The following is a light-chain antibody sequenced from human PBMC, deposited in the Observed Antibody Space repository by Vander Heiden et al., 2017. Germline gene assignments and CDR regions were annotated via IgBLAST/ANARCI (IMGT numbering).Light chain of an antibody. V-gene: IGLV2-11*01. J-gene: IGLJ1*01. CDR2: YVS. Sequence: QSALSQPTSVSGSPGPSVTISCTGPTSDVGAYNYVPLYQQHPAQATTPTIFYVSQRSSVLPGRSCGSKAGKTASPTSSGLQTEDEADYYGGSYAGSYTFEVFGTGTEVTVL. CDR1: TSDVGAYNY. CDR3: GSYAGSYTFEV.